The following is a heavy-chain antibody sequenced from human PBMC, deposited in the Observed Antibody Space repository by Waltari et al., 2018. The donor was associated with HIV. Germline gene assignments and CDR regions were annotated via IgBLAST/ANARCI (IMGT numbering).Heavy chain of an antibody. J-gene: IGHJ4*02. CDR1: GGSFTSDS. CDR2: VIPMSGTA. Sequence: QVQLVQSGTEVRTPGSSVTVSCKASGGSFTSDSINWVRQAPGQGLEWMGRVIPMSGTAMKAQKFQARVTISADKSTTTAYMELTSLRTEDTAVYYCASARETMGVDFDFWGQGTLVTVSS. V-gene: IGHV1-69*08. D-gene: IGHD3-10*01. CDR3: ASARETMGVDFDF.